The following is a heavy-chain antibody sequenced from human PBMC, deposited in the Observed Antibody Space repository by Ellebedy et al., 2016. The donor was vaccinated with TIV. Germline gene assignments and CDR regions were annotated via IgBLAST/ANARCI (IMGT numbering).Heavy chain of an antibody. Sequence: AASVKVSCKASGYTFTSYAMHWVRQAPGQRLEWMGWINAGNGNTKYSQKLQGRVTITRDTSTSTVYMELSSLRSEDTAVYYCASATPSRIAAAGATLTYYYYGMDVWGQGTTVTVSS. CDR2: INAGNGNT. D-gene: IGHD6-13*01. CDR1: GYTFTSYA. CDR3: ASATPSRIAAAGATLTYYYYGMDV. J-gene: IGHJ6*02. V-gene: IGHV1-3*01.